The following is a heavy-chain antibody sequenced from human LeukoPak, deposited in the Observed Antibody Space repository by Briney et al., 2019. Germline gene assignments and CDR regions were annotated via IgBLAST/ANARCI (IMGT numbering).Heavy chain of an antibody. J-gene: IGHJ4*02. CDR1: GGTFSSYA. D-gene: IGHD3-10*01. V-gene: IGHV1-69*13. CDR2: IIPIFGTV. Sequence: GASVKVSCKASGGTFSSYAISWVRQAPGQGLEWMGGIIPIFGTVNYAQKFQGRVTITADESTRTAYMELSSLRSEDTAVYYCARIGPDADPDGSGSFFTTPYFDYWGQGTLVTVSS. CDR3: ARIGPDADPDGSGSFFTTPYFDY.